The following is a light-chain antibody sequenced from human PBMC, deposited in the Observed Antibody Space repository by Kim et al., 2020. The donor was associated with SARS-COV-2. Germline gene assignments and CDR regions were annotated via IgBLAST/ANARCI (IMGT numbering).Light chain of an antibody. J-gene: IGKJ2*01. CDR3: QQYGSSPYT. Sequence: LCPEERATRSCRASQSVSSSYLAWYQQKPGQAPRLLIYGASSRATGIPDRFSGSGSGTDFTLTISRLEPEDFAVYYCQQYGSSPYTFGQGTKLEI. V-gene: IGKV3-20*01. CDR2: GAS. CDR1: QSVSSSY.